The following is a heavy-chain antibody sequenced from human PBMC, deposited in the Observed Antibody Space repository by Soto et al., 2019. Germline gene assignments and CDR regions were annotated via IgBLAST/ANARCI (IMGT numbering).Heavy chain of an antibody. J-gene: IGHJ5*02. CDR1: GFTFENFA. V-gene: IGHV3-9*01. CDR2: IDWNSGTI. D-gene: IGHD2-21*02. CDR3: AKAPKVVTHWFDP. Sequence: EMQLVESGGGLVPPGRSLRLSCAVSGFTFENFALHWVRQAPGKGLEWVSGIDWNSGTIAYADSVKGRFTLSRDSATSSLYLHLDGLRPEDTAFYYCAKAPKVVTHWFDPWGQGTLVTVSS.